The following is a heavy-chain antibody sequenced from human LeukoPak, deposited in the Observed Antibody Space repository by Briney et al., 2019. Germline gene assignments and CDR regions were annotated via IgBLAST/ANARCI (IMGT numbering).Heavy chain of an antibody. Sequence: SETLSLTCTVSGGSISSSSYYWGWIRQPPGKGLEWIGSIYYSGSTYYNPSLKSRVTISVDTSKNQFSLKLSSVTAADTAVYYCARWGRTQWLAPADAFDIWGQGTMVTVSS. CDR3: ARWGRTQWLAPADAFDI. CDR2: IYYSGST. D-gene: IGHD6-19*01. CDR1: GGSISSSSYY. J-gene: IGHJ3*02. V-gene: IGHV4-39*07.